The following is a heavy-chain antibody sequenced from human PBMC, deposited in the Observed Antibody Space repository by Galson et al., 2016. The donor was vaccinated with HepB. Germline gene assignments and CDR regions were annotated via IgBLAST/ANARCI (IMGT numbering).Heavy chain of an antibody. CDR3: AKERLVRRILDH. D-gene: IGHD1-1*01. J-gene: IGHJ4*02. V-gene: IGHV3-23*01. CDR2: ISTRRTT. Sequence: SLRLSCAVSGFVFSNFGLSWVRQAPGKGLEWVASISTRRTTYYSDSVQGRFTISRDNSNNTLYLQMNGLRAEDTAVYYCAKERLVRRILDHWGQGTLLTVSS. CDR1: GFVFSNFG.